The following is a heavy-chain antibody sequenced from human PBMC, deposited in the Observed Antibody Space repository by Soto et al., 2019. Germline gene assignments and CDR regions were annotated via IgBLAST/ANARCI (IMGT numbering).Heavy chain of an antibody. CDR2: ISSTTNYI. V-gene: IGHV3-21*06. Sequence: LRLSCAASGFTFTRYSMNWVRQAPGKGLEWVSTISSTTNYIYYGDSMKGRFTISRDNAKNSLYLEMNSLRAEDTAVYYCARESEDLTSNFDYWGQGTLVTVSS. J-gene: IGHJ4*02. CDR3: ARESEDLTSNFDY. CDR1: GFTFTRYS.